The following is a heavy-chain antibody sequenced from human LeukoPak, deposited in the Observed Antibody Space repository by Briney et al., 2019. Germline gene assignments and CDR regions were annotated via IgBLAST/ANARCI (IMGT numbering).Heavy chain of an antibody. J-gene: IGHJ4*02. CDR3: ARDRNYDILTGATFDY. CDR2: ISGSGGST. Sequence: GGSLRLSCAASGLTFSSYAMSWVRQAPGKGLEWVSAISGSGGSTYYADSVKGRFTISRDKSKNTLYLPMNSLRAEDTAVYYCARDRNYDILTGATFDYWGQGTLVTVSS. CDR1: GLTFSSYA. D-gene: IGHD3-9*01. V-gene: IGHV3-23*01.